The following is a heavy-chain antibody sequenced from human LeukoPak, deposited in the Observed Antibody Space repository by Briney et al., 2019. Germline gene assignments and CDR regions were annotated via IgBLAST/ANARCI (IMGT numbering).Heavy chain of an antibody. CDR2: LSGSGIST. V-gene: IGHV3-23*01. J-gene: IGHJ3*02. Sequence: PGGSLRLSCAASGFTFSSYAMTWVRQAPGRGLEWVSALSGSGISTYYADAVKGRFTISRDNSKNTLYLQMNSLRTDDTAVYYCANRRSTVTSAWDAFDIWGQGTMVTVSS. D-gene: IGHD4-17*01. CDR1: GFTFSSYA. CDR3: ANRRSTVTSAWDAFDI.